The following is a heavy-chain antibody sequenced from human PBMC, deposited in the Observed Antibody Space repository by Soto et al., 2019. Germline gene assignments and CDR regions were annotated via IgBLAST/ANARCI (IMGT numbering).Heavy chain of an antibody. D-gene: IGHD2-21*02. CDR2: LSSRSSYI. V-gene: IGHV3-21*01. Sequence: EVPLVASGGGLFKPGGSLRLSCAASGFTFSIYSMNLVRQAPGKGLEWVSCLSSRSSYIDYADSVIGRFTISRDNAHNSLYMQLNSLRAEDTAGYYWARGDVEDCYGITFLGRGTTVTVPS. CDR3: ARGDVEDCYGITF. CDR1: GFTFSIYS. J-gene: IGHJ6*02.